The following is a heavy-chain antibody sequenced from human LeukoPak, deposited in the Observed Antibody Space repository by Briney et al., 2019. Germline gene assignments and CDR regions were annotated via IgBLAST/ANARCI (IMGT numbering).Heavy chain of an antibody. CDR2: IYYSGST. J-gene: IGHJ5*02. Sequence: SETLSLTCTVSGGSSSSSSWNWIRQPPGKGLEWIGYIYYSGSTKYNPSLESRVTISVDTSKNQISLNLRSVTAADTAIYYCARRQQTGGDNGLHYWFDPWGQGTLVTVSS. V-gene: IGHV4-59*08. CDR3: ARRQQTGGDNGLHYWFDP. CDR1: GGSSSSSS. D-gene: IGHD2-21*01.